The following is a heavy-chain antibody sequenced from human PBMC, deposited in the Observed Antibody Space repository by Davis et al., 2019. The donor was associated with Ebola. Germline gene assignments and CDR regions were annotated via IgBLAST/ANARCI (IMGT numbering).Heavy chain of an antibody. V-gene: IGHV3-7*01. J-gene: IGHJ4*02. Sequence: PGGSLRLSCAASGFTVSSNYMSWVRQAPGKGLEWVANIKQDGSEKYYVDSVKGRFTISRDNAKNSLYLQMNSLRAEDTAVYYCAREADLYYFDYWGQGTLVTVSS. CDR2: IKQDGSEK. CDR3: AREADLYYFDY. CDR1: GFTVSSNY. D-gene: IGHD6-19*01.